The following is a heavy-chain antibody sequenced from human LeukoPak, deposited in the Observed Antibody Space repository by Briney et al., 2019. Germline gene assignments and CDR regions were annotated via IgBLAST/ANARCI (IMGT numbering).Heavy chain of an antibody. CDR3: AKDRERELPINWFDP. CDR1: GFTFSSYG. D-gene: IGHD1-26*01. Sequence: GGSLRLSCAASGFTFSSYGMHWVRQAPGKGLEWVAFIRYDGSNKYYADSVKGRFTISRDNSKNTLYLQMNSLRAEDTAVYYCAKDRERELPINWFDPWGQGTLVTVSS. V-gene: IGHV3-30*02. CDR2: IRYDGSNK. J-gene: IGHJ5*02.